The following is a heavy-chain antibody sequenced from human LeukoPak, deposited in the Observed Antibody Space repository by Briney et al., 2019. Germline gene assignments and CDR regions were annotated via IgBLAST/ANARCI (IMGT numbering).Heavy chain of an antibody. CDR2: INAGNGNT. D-gene: IGHD2-15*01. CDR1: GYTFTGYA. V-gene: IGHV1-3*01. J-gene: IGHJ6*02. CDR3: AREQDIVVVVSGNEPNYGMDV. Sequence: ASVKVSCKASGYTFTGYAMHWVRQAPGQRLEWMGWINAGNGNTKYSQKFQGRVTITRDTSASTAYMELSSLRSEDTAVYYCAREQDIVVVVSGNEPNYGMDVWGQGTTVTVSS.